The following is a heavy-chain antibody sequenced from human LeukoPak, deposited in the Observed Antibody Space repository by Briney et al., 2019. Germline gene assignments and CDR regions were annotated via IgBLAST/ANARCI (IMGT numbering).Heavy chain of an antibody. D-gene: IGHD6-13*01. V-gene: IGHV3-23*01. Sequence: PGGSLRLSCGASGLTVSSYAMSWVRQAPGKGLEWVSTIIGSAANTHYAGSVKGRFTISRDNSKNTLFLQMNGLRAEDTAVYYCARGRYSISREPYFFDYCGQGTLVTVSS. CDR3: ARGRYSISREPYFFDY. J-gene: IGHJ4*02. CDR1: GLTVSSYA. CDR2: IIGSAANT.